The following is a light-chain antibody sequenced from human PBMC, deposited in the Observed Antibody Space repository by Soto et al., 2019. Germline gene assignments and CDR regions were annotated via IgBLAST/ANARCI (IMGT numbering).Light chain of an antibody. J-gene: IGKJ4*01. CDR1: QTISNY. Sequence: DIQMTQSPSSLSASVGDRVTITCRASQTISNYLNWYQQKPGKAPKLLIYAASNLQSGVPSRFSGSVSGAEFTLTISSLQPEDFAIYYCQQSFTVPLTVGGGTKVDIK. V-gene: IGKV1-39*01. CDR3: QQSFTVPLT. CDR2: AAS.